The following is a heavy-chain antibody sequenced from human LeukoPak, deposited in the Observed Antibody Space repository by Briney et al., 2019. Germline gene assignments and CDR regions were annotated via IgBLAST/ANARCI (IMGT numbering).Heavy chain of an antibody. CDR2: INHSGST. V-gene: IGHV4-34*01. CDR3: ALTYYYDSRSDY. J-gene: IGHJ4*02. D-gene: IGHD3-22*01. CDR1: GGSFSGYY. Sequence: SETLSLTCAVYGGSFSGYYWSWIRQPPGKGLEWIGEINHSGSTNYNSSLKSRVTISVDTSKNQFSLKLSSVTAADTAVYYCALTYYYDSRSDYWGQGTLVTVSS.